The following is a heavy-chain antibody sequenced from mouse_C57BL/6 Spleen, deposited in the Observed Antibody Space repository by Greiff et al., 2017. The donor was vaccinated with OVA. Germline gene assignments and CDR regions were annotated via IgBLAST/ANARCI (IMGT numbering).Heavy chain of an antibody. CDR2: INPSNGGT. Sequence: QVQLQQPGTELVKPGASVKLSCKASGYTFTSYWMHWVKQRPGQGLEWIGNINPSNGGTNYNEKFKSKATLTVDKSSSTAYMQLISLTSEDSAVYYCAREDSNFYYAMDYWGQGTSVTVSS. V-gene: IGHV1-53*01. CDR3: AREDSNFYYAMDY. J-gene: IGHJ4*01. D-gene: IGHD2-5*01. CDR1: GYTFTSYW.